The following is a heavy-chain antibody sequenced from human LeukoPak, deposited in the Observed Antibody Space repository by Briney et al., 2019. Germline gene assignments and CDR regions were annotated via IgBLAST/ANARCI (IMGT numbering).Heavy chain of an antibody. CDR1: GGSISSYY. J-gene: IGHJ4*02. Sequence: SETLSLTCTVSGGSISSYYWSWIRQPPGKGLEWIGYIYYSGSTNYNPSLKSRVTISVDTSKNQFSLKLSSVTAADTAVYYCARAVYRSSGFDYWGQGTLVTVSS. CDR2: IYYSGST. V-gene: IGHV4-59*01. CDR3: ARAVYRSSGFDY. D-gene: IGHD6-19*01.